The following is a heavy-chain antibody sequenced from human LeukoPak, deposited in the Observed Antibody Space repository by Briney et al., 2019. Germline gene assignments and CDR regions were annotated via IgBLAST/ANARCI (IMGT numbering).Heavy chain of an antibody. CDR2: IKQDGSEK. D-gene: IGHD6-19*01. Sequence: PGGSLRLSCAASGFTFSSYWMSWVRQAPGKGLEWVANIKQDGSEKYYVDSVKGRFTISRDNAKNSLYLQMNSLRAEDTAVYYCARDRRIAVARTYDYWGQGTLVTVSS. CDR3: ARDRRIAVARTYDY. J-gene: IGHJ4*02. CDR1: GFTFSSYW. V-gene: IGHV3-7*01.